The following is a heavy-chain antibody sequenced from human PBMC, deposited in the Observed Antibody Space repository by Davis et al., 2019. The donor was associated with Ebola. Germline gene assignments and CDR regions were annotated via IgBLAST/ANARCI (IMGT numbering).Heavy chain of an antibody. CDR3: AKLAEQLVRHGMDV. V-gene: IGHV3-23*01. J-gene: IGHJ6*02. CDR2: LSGSGGST. Sequence: PGGSLRLSCAASGLIFSSYSMSWVRQAPGKGLEWVSALSGSGGSTWYADSVKGRFTISRDNSKNTLYLQMNSLGAEDTAVYYCAKLAEQLVRHGMDVWGQGTTVTVSS. D-gene: IGHD6-13*01. CDR1: GLIFSSYS.